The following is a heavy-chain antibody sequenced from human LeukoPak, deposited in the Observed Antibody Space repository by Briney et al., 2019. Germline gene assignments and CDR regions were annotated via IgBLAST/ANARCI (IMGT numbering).Heavy chain of an antibody. CDR3: AKGREFGGSGSYLDY. CDR2: ISYDGSNK. V-gene: IGHV3-30-3*01. D-gene: IGHD1-26*01. J-gene: IGHJ4*02. Sequence: PGGSLRLSCAASGFTLSSYAMHWVRQAPGKGLEWVAVISYDGSNKYYADSVKGRFTISRDNSKNTLYLQMNSLRAEDTAVYYCAKGREFGGSGSYLDYWGQGTLVTVSS. CDR1: GFTLSSYA.